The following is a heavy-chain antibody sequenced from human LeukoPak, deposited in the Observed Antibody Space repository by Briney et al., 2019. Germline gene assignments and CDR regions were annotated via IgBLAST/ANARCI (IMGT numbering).Heavy chain of an antibody. CDR3: ARDASSSSWYSPFDY. D-gene: IGHD6-13*01. V-gene: IGHV4-34*01. J-gene: IGHJ4*02. CDR1: GGSFSGYY. Sequence: PSETLSLTCAVYGGSFSGYYWSWIRQPPGKGLEWIGEINHSGSTNYNPSLKSRVTISVDTSKNQFSLKLSSVTAADTAVYYCARDASSSSWYSPFDYWGQGTLVTVSS. CDR2: INHSGST.